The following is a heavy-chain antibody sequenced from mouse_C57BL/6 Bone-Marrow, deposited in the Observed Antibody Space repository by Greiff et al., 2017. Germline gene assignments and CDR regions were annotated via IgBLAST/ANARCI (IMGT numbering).Heavy chain of an antibody. CDR1: GFTFSSYA. CDR2: ISDGGSYT. J-gene: IGHJ2*01. CDR3: ARARLGYYFDY. Sequence: EVKLVESGGGLVKPGGSLKLSCAASGFTFSSYAMSWVRQTPEKRLEWVATISDGGSYTYYPDNVKGRFTISRDNAKNNLYLQMSHLKSEDTALYYCARARLGYYFDYWGQGTTLTVSS. V-gene: IGHV5-4*03.